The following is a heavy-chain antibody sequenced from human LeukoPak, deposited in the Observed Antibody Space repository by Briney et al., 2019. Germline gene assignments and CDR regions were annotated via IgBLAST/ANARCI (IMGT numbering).Heavy chain of an antibody. CDR3: AREGGDEAFDI. J-gene: IGHJ3*02. CDR2: IGAAGQT. CDR1: GFTFSNYD. D-gene: IGHD3-10*01. Sequence: GGSLRLSCAASGFTFSNYDMHWVRQATGKGLEWVSVIGAAGQTYYPGSVKGRFTISRDNAKNSLYLQMDSLRAGDSAVYYCAREGGDEAFDIWGQGTMVTVSS. V-gene: IGHV3-13*01.